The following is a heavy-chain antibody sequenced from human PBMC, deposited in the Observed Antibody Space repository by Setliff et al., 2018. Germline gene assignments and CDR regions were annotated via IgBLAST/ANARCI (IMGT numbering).Heavy chain of an antibody. Sequence: GGSLRLSCAASGFTFSSYAMHWVRQAPGKGLEWVAAISYDGSNKYYADSVKGRFTISRDNSKNTLYLQVNSLRVEDTALYYCAKESGFWSGLSLDNWGQGTLVTVSS. D-gene: IGHD3-3*01. CDR3: AKESGFWSGLSLDN. V-gene: IGHV3-30*04. J-gene: IGHJ4*02. CDR1: GFTFSSYA. CDR2: ISYDGSNK.